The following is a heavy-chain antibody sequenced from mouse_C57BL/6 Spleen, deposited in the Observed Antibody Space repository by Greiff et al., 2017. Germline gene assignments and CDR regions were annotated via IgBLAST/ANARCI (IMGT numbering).Heavy chain of an antibody. CDR3: ASCGSSYDYAMDY. Sequence: QVQLQQSGAELARPGASVKLSCKASGYTFTSYGISWVKQRTGQDLEWIGEIYPRSGNTYYNEKFKGKATLTADKSSSTAYMELRSLTSEDSAVYFCASCGSSYDYAMDYWGQGTSVTVSS. CDR2: IYPRSGNT. V-gene: IGHV1-81*01. CDR1: GYTFTSYG. D-gene: IGHD1-1*01. J-gene: IGHJ4*01.